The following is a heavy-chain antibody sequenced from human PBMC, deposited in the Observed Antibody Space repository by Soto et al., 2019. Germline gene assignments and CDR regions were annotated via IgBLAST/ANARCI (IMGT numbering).Heavy chain of an antibody. J-gene: IGHJ6*02. CDR1: GFSLSNARMG. CDR3: ARIPRYSSSWYGMDV. CDR2: IFSNDEK. V-gene: IGHV2-26*01. D-gene: IGHD6-13*01. Sequence: QVTLKESGPVLVKPTETLTLTCTVSGFSLSNARMGVSWIRQPPGKALEWLAHIFSNDEKSYSTSLKSRLTISNDTTKSQVVLTMTNMDPVDTATYYCARIPRYSSSWYGMDVWGQGTTVTVSS.